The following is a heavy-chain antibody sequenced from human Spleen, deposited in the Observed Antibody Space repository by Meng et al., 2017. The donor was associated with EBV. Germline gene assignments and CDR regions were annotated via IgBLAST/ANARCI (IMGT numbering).Heavy chain of an antibody. CDR3: ARGGASWYEDF. CDR2: INPNTGGT. D-gene: IGHD6-13*01. CDR1: GYPFTYFF. V-gene: IGHV1-2*06. J-gene: IGHJ4*02. Sequence: QVQVVPAGAGVEKPGASMKVSCKASGYPFTYFFIDWVRQAPGQGLEWMGRINPNTGGTKYAQKFQGRVTMTRDTSINTAYLELSGLKSEDTAVYYCARGGASWYEDFWGQGTLVTVSS.